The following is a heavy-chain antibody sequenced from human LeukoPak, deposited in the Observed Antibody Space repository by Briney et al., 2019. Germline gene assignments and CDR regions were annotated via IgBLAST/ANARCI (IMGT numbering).Heavy chain of an antibody. D-gene: IGHD2-2*01. J-gene: IGHJ6*03. CDR2: INPNSGGT. CDR3: ARGIVVVPAAMYYYYYMDV. CDR1: GYTFTGYY. Sequence: ASVKVSCKASGYTFTGYYMHWVRQAPGQGLEWMGWINPNSGGTNYAQKFQGRVTITTDESTSTAYMELSSLRSEDTAVYYCARGIVVVPAAMYYYYYMDVWGKGTTVTVSS. V-gene: IGHV1-2*02.